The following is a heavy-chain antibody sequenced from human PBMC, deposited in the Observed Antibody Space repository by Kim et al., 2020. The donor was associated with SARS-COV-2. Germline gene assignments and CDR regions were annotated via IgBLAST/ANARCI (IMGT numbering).Heavy chain of an antibody. CDR1: GGSISSYY. V-gene: IGHV4-59*01. Sequence: SETLSLTCTVSGGSISSYYWSWIRQPPGKGLEWIGYIYYSGSTNYNPSLKSRVTISVDTSKNQFSLKLSSVTAADTAVYYCARDPRRWLQFTNYWYFDLWGRGTLVTVSS. J-gene: IGHJ2*01. CDR2: IYYSGST. CDR3: ARDPRRWLQFTNYWYFDL. D-gene: IGHD5-12*01.